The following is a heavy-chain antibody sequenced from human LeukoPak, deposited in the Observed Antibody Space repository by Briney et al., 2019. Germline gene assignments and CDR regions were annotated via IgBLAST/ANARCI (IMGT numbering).Heavy chain of an antibody. CDR1: GYTFTGYY. CDR2: INPSSGDT. V-gene: IGHV1-2*02. D-gene: IGHD2-15*01. J-gene: IGHJ4*02. Sequence: VASVKVSCKASGYTFTGYYMHWVRQAPGQGLEWMGWINPSSGDTNSAQKFQGRVTMTRDTSISTAYMELTRLRSDDTAVYYCASDTCSGGTCYSRYWGQGTLVTVSS. CDR3: ASDTCSGGTCYSRY.